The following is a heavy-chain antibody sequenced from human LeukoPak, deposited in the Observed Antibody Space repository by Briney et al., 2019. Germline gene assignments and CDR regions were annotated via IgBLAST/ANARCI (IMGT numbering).Heavy chain of an antibody. CDR3: AGNRGDTSGYYYA. CDR1: GGSISGYY. D-gene: IGHD3-22*01. V-gene: IGHV4-59*01. J-gene: IGHJ5*02. CDR2: IHHSGST. Sequence: PSETLSLTCTVAGGSISGYYWSWIRQPPGKGLEWIGFIHHSGSTSYNPSLRRRVTMSVDTSKNQFSLKLTSVTAADTAVYFCAGNRGDTSGYYYAWGKGALVTVSS.